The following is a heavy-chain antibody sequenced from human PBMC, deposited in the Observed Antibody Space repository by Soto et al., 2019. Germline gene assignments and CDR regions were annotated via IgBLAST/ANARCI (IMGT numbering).Heavy chain of an antibody. CDR1: GGSIITYY. J-gene: IGHJ4*02. CDR2: IYNTGST. Sequence: SETLSLTCSVSGGSIITYYWSWIRQPPGKGLEWIGNIYNTGSTNYNPSLKSRVSISVDTSKNQFSLKLSSVTAADTAVYYCARGDYSSVDYWGQGTLVTVSS. CDR3: ARGDYSSVDY. V-gene: IGHV4-59*01. D-gene: IGHD6-25*01.